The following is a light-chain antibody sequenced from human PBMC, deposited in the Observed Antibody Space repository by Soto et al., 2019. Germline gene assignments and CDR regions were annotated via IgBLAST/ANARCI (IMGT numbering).Light chain of an antibody. CDR1: SSYVGGYNY. J-gene: IGLJ2*01. CDR3: CSYAGSSIVV. CDR2: DVS. V-gene: IGLV2-11*01. Sequence: QSALTQPRSVSGSPGQSVTISCTGTSSYVGGYNYVSWYQQHPGKAPKLIIDDVSKRPSGVPDRFSGSKSGNTDALTISGLQAEDEADYYCCSYAGSSIVVFGGGTKLTVL.